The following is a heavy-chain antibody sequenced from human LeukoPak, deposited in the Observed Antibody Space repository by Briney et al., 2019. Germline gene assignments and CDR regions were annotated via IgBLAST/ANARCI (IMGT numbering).Heavy chain of an antibody. CDR3: ARASGMVRGVTYMDV. CDR1: GGSISSGGYY. CDR2: IYYSGST. J-gene: IGHJ6*03. Sequence: TSETLSLTCTVSGGSISSGGYYWSWIRQHPGKGLEWIGYIYYSGSTYDNPSLKSRVTISVDTSKNQFSLKLSSVTAADPAVYYCARASGMVRGVTYMDVWGKGTTVTVSS. V-gene: IGHV4-31*03. D-gene: IGHD3-10*01.